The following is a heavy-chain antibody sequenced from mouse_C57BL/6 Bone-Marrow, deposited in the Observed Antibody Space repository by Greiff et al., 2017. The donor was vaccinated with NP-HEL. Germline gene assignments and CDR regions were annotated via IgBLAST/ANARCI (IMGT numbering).Heavy chain of an antibody. CDR1: GYTFTSYW. D-gene: IGHD4-1*01. CDR2: IDPSDSYT. Sequence: QVQLQQPGAELVKPGASVKLSCKASGYTFTSYWMQWVKQRPGQGLEWIGEIDPSDSYTNYNQKFKGKATLTVVTSSSTAYMQLSSLTSEDSAVYYCAREGRYWGLDYWGQGTTLTVSS. J-gene: IGHJ2*01. CDR3: AREGRYWGLDY. V-gene: IGHV1-50*01.